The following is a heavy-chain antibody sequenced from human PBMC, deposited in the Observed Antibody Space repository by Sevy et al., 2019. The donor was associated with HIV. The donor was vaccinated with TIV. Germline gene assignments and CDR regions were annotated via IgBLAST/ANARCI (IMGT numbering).Heavy chain of an antibody. CDR1: GFPFSRHS. CDR3: ARDEFGDYDFDS. J-gene: IGHJ4*02. D-gene: IGHD4-17*01. Sequence: GGSLRLSCVASGFPFSRHSMNWVRQAPGKGLEWVSSISSSGYIYSPDSLKGRFTISRDNAKNSVYLQMNSLRPEDTAVYYCARDEFGDYDFDSWGRGTLVTVSS. V-gene: IGHV3-21*01. CDR2: ISSSGYI.